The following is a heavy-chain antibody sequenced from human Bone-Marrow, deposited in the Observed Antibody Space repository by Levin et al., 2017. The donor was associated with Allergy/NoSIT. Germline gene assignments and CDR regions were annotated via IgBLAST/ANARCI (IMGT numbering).Heavy chain of an antibody. CDR3: ARGGSDGGAFDC. CDR1: GFSFSDYN. V-gene: IGHV3-21*01. J-gene: IGHJ4*02. D-gene: IGHD5-24*01. CDR2: ISRNSRHI. Sequence: NAGGSLRLSCAASGFSFSDYNMNWVRQAPGKGLEWVSSISRNSRHIYYADSVQGRFTISRDNAKNSLSLQMDSLRANDTAVYFCARGGSDGGAFDCWGLGTLVTVSS.